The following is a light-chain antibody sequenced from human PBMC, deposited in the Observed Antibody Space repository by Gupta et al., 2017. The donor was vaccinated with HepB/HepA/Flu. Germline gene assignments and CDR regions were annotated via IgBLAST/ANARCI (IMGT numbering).Light chain of an antibody. CDR1: SRDVGSYNL. Sequence: QSALPQPASVSGSPGQSITISCTGISRDVGSYNLISWYQQHPGKPTKLMIYEVNKRPSGVANRFSGSKSGNTASLTISGLQAEDEGDYYCYSYAGSGTWVFGGGTKLTVL. CDR2: EVN. CDR3: YSYAGSGTWV. J-gene: IGLJ3*02. V-gene: IGLV2-23*02.